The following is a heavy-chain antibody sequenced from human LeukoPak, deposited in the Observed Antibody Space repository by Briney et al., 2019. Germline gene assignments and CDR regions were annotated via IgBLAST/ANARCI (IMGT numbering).Heavy chain of an antibody. D-gene: IGHD3-22*01. CDR2: INGSGGST. CDR3: AKLSGLLPYYYDSSGSDY. CDR1: GFTFSSYA. V-gene: IGHV3-23*01. Sequence: GGSLRLSCAASGFTFSSYAMSWVRQAPGQGLEWVSAINGSGGSTYYADSVKGRFTISRDNSKNTLYLQMNSLRAEDTAVYYCAKLSGLLPYYYDSSGSDYWGQGTLVTVSS. J-gene: IGHJ4*02.